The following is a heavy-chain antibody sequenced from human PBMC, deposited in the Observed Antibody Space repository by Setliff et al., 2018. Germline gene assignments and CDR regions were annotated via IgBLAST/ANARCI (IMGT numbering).Heavy chain of an antibody. CDR1: GYTFANYY. CDR2: INPNSAGT. CDR3: AGVDVLTASPF. D-gene: IGHD3-9*01. Sequence: ASVKVSCKASGYTFANYYMHWVRQAPGQGLEWMGWINPNSAGTNYAQKFQGRVTMAWDASITTAYLDLSRLTSDDTASYYCAGVDVLTASPFWGLGTRVTVSS. V-gene: IGHV1-2*02. J-gene: IGHJ4*02.